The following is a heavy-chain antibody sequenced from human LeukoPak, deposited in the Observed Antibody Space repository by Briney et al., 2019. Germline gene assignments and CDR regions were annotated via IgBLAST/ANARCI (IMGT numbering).Heavy chain of an antibody. V-gene: IGHV5-51*01. CDR2: IYPGDSDT. Sequence: GESLKISCQGSGYRFTTYWIGWGRQMPGKGLEWMGIIYPGDSDTRYSPSFQGQVTMSADKSISTAYLQWSSLKASHTAMYYCARLNSSVFDHWGQGTLVTVSS. J-gene: IGHJ4*02. CDR3: ARLNSSVFDH. CDR1: GYRFTTYW. D-gene: IGHD4-23*01.